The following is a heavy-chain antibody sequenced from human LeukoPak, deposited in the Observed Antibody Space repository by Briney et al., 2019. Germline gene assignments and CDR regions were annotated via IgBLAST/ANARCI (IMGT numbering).Heavy chain of an antibody. CDR2: INWNGGST. V-gene: IGHV3-20*04. D-gene: IGHD3-10*01. CDR1: GFTFDDYG. CDR3: AKSGTILLWFGELRFDY. J-gene: IGHJ4*02. Sequence: PGGSLRLSCAASGFTFDDYGVSWVRQAPGKGLEWVSGINWNGGSTGYADSVKGRFTISRDNSKNTLYLQMNSLRAEDTAVYYCAKSGTILLWFGELRFDYWGQGTLVTVSS.